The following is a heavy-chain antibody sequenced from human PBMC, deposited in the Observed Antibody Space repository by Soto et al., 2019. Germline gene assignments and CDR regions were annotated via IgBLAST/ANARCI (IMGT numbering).Heavy chain of an antibody. CDR2: IHYGGVT. D-gene: IGHD3-16*01. CDR3: AGEHDEFGKAFDI. CDR1: GGSIRSDF. J-gene: IGHJ3*02. V-gene: IGHV4-59*01. Sequence: QVRLQESGPRLVKPSGTLSLICTVSGGSIRSDFWSWIRQPPGKALEWIGYIHYGGVTNYNPSLRSRVIISADTSKNQFSLQLRSVIAADTALYFCAGEHDEFGKAFDIWGPGTVVTVSS.